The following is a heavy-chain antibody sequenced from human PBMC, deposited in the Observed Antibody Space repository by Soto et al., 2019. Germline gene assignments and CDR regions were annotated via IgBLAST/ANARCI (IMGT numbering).Heavy chain of an antibody. Sequence: QITLKESGPTLVKPTQTLTLTCTFSGFSLSTTGVGVGWIRQPPGKALEWLAVIYWDDDKRYSPSLSSRLTITKXTXKNXVVLTMTNMDPVDTATYYCAHRHGWSGYYLNWFDSWGQGTLVTVSS. CDR1: GFSLSTTGVG. CDR2: IYWDDDK. J-gene: IGHJ5*01. CDR3: AHRHGWSGYYLNWFDS. V-gene: IGHV2-5*02. D-gene: IGHD3-3*01.